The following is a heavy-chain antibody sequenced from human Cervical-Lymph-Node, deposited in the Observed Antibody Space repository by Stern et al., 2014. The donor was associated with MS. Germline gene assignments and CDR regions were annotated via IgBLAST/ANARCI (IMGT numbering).Heavy chain of an antibody. J-gene: IGHJ4*02. CDR3: ARATSDYIWGTYRFLDS. CDR1: GGTISNYI. Sequence: QVQLVQSGAEVKKPGSSVKVSCKASGGTISNYIIGWVRQAPGQGLECMGWISSMFGIANCAEKFQDRVTITADESTSTAYMDLSSLRSEDTAVYYCARATSDYIWGTYRFLDSWGQGTLVIVSS. CDR2: ISSMFGIA. V-gene: IGHV1-69*01. D-gene: IGHD3-16*02.